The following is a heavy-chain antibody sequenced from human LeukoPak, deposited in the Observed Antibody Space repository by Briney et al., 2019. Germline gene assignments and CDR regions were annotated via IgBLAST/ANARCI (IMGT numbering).Heavy chain of an antibody. CDR1: GYTFTNYY. CDR3: ARDSDAFDI. Sequence: ASVNLSCKASGYTFTNYYIHWVRQAPGQGLEWMGIINLSGGGTTYAQKFQGRVTITRDTSTSTAYMELSSLRSEDTAVYYCARDSDAFDIWGQGTMVTVSS. CDR2: INLSGGGT. J-gene: IGHJ3*02. V-gene: IGHV1-46*01.